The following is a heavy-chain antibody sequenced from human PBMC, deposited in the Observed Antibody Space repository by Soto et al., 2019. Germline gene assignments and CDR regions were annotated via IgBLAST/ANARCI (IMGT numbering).Heavy chain of an antibody. CDR1: GGSINNFW. Sequence: PSETLSLTCIVSGGSINNFWWSWIRQPPGKGLEWVGYIHYSGGPTYNPSLNSRVTISVGMSQNQFSLRLSSVTAADTAVYYCVRTVPQGSGDIWGQGTMVTVSS. V-gene: IGHV4-59*08. J-gene: IGHJ3*02. D-gene: IGHD3-10*01. CDR3: VRTVPQGSGDI. CDR2: IHYSGGP.